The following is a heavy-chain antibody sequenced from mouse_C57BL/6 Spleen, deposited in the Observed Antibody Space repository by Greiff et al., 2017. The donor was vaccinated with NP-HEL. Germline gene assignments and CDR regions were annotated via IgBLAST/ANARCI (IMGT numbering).Heavy chain of an antibody. CDR1: GYTFTSYW. Sequence: QVQLQQPGAELVRPGTSVKLSCKASGYTFTSYWMHWVKQRPGQGLEWIGVIDPSDSYTNYNQKFKGKATLTVDTSSSTAYMQLSSLTSEDSAVYYCAPNYNGSSYGYFDVWGTGTTVTVSS. CDR3: APNYNGSSYGYFDV. J-gene: IGHJ1*03. V-gene: IGHV1-59*01. D-gene: IGHD1-1*01. CDR2: IDPSDSYT.